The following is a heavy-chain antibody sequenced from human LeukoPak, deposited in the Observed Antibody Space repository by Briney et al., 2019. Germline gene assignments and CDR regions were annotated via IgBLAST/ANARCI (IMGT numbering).Heavy chain of an antibody. CDR3: ARGVWAPFDS. CDR1: GFSLSNYW. Sequence: PGGSLRLSCAASGFSLSNYWMNWVRQAPGEGLEWVANIKQDGSEKNYVDSVKGRFSISRDNAKNSLILQMNGLRDEDTAVYYCARGVWAPFDSWGQGTLVSVSS. CDR2: IKQDGSEK. D-gene: IGHD7-27*01. V-gene: IGHV3-7*01. J-gene: IGHJ4*02.